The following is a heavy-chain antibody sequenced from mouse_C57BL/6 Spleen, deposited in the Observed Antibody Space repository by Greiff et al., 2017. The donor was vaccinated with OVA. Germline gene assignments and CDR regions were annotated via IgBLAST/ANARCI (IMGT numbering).Heavy chain of an antibody. J-gene: IGHJ3*01. V-gene: IGHV1-55*01. D-gene: IGHD1-1*01. CDR1: GYTFTSYW. Sequence: VQLQQPGAELVKPGASVKMSCKASGYTFTSYWITWVKQRPGQGLEWIGDIYPGSGSTNYNEKFKSKATLTVDTSSSTAYMQLSSLTSEDSAVYYCARNYYGSSYDWFAYWGQGTLVTVSA. CDR2: IYPGSGST. CDR3: ARNYYGSSYDWFAY.